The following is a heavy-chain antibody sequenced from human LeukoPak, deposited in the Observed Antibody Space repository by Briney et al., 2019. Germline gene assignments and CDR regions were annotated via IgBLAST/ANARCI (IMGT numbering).Heavy chain of an antibody. Sequence: ASVKVSCKASGYTFTSYGISWVRQAPGQGLEWMGWISAYNGNTNYAQKLQGRVTMTTGTSTSTAYMELRSLRSDDTAVYDCARGLVYYGSGSYDYWGQGTLVTVSS. V-gene: IGHV1-18*01. J-gene: IGHJ4*02. CDR2: ISAYNGNT. CDR1: GYTFTSYG. CDR3: ARGLVYYGSGSYDY. D-gene: IGHD3-10*01.